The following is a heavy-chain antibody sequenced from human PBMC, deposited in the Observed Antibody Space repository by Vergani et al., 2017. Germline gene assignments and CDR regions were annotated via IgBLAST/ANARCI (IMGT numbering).Heavy chain of an antibody. CDR2: IIPIFGTA. V-gene: IGHV1-69*06. J-gene: IGHJ6*02. CDR3: ARXRGDCGDYGGYYYYGMDV. Sequence: QVQLVQSGAEVKKPGSSVKVSCKASGGTFSSYAISWVRQAPGQGLEWMGGIIPIFGTANYAQKFQGRVTITADKSTSTAYMELSSLRSEDTDVYYCARXRGDCGDYGGYYYYGMDVWGQGTTVTVSS. D-gene: IGHD4-17*01. CDR1: GGTFSSYA.